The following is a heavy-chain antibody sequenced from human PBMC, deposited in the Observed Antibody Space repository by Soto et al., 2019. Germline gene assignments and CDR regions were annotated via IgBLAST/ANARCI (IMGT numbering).Heavy chain of an antibody. Sequence: QVQLQESGPGLVKPSQTLSLSCFVSGGSFRSDDYFWSWIRQPPGKALGWMGYISHRGTAYYNPSLKSRLAMSIDTSKKQFSLRLRSVTAADTATYYCARGHYDVLTGFYVRYFDYWGRGTRVTVSS. CDR3: ARGHYDVLTGFYVRYFDY. D-gene: IGHD3-9*01. V-gene: IGHV4-30-4*01. CDR2: ISHRGTA. CDR1: GGSFRSDDYF. J-gene: IGHJ4*02.